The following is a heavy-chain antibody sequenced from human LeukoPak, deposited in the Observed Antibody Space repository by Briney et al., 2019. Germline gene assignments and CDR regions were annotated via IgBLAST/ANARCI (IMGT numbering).Heavy chain of an antibody. CDR3: ARESETSGWYDY. CDR1: GFIFDNYA. Sequence: GGSLRLSCAAPGFIFDNYAIHWVRQAPGKGLEWVSLISGDGGSTFYADSVRGRFTISRNNTRKSLSLQMSSLRSEDTALYYCARESETSGWYDYWGQGTLVTVSS. J-gene: IGHJ4*02. V-gene: IGHV3-43*02. D-gene: IGHD6-19*01. CDR2: ISGDGGST.